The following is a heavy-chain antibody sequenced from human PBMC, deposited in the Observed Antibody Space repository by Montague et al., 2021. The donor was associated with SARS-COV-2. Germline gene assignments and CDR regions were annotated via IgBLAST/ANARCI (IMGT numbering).Heavy chain of an antibody. Sequence: SETLSLTCTVSGGSISSSGYYWGWIRQPPGKGLEWIGSIYYSGSTYYNPSLKSRVTISVDTSKNQFSLKLSSVAAADTAVYYCTSEGIDGPGSYYNPFLLVGSWGQGTLVTVSS. CDR2: IYYSGST. CDR1: GGSISSSGYY. D-gene: IGHD3-10*01. V-gene: IGHV4-39*01. CDR3: TSEGIDGPGSYYNPFLLVGS. J-gene: IGHJ5*01.